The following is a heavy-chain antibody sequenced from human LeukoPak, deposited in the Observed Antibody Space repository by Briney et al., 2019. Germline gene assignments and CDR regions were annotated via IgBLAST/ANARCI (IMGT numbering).Heavy chain of an antibody. V-gene: IGHV3-30*02. J-gene: IGHJ4*02. Sequence: GGSLRLSCAASGFTFSSYGMHWVRQAPGKGLEWVAFIRSDGSNKYYADSVKGRFTISRDNSKNTLYLQMNSLRAEDTAVYYCATKKTTPRSGFDYWGQGTLVTVSS. CDR3: ATKKTTPRSGFDY. CDR1: GFTFSSYG. D-gene: IGHD6-25*01. CDR2: IRSDGSNK.